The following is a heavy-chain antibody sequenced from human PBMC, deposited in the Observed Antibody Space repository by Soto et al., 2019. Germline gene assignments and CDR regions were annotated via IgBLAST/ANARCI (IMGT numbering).Heavy chain of an antibody. CDR1: GYTFTSYY. CDR3: ARDNVVGFLEWRAGFDS. V-gene: IGHV1-46*01. J-gene: IGHJ5*01. Sequence: GASVKVSCKASGYTFTSYYMHWVRQAPGQGLEWMGIINPSGGSTSYAQKFQGRVTMTRDTSTSTVYMELSSLRSEDTAVYYCARDNVVGFLEWRAGFDSWGQGTLVTVAS. D-gene: IGHD3-3*01. CDR2: INPSGGST.